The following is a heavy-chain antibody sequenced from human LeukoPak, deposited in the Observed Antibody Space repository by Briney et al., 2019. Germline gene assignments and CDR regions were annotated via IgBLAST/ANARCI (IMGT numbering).Heavy chain of an antibody. D-gene: IGHD3-22*01. CDR1: GFTFSSYN. CDR2: IKGDGSST. CDR3: ARVGYDSSGY. V-gene: IGHV3-74*01. Sequence: GGSLRLSCAASGFTFSSYNMHWVRHAPGKGLVWVSRIKGDGSSTSYADSVKGRFTISRDNTKNTLYLQMNSLRAEDTAVYYCARVGYDSSGYWGQGTLVTVSS. J-gene: IGHJ4*02.